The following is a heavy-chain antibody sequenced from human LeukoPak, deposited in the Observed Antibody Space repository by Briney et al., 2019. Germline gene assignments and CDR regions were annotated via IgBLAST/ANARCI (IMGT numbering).Heavy chain of an antibody. CDR2: ISGSGGST. CDR1: GFTFSSYA. D-gene: IGHD4-17*01. J-gene: IGHJ4*02. CDR3: AKDLSATVTFHEVVGY. Sequence: PGGSLRLSCAASGFTFSSYAMNWVRQAPGKGLEWVSAISGSGGSTYYADSVKGRFTISRDNSKNTLYLQMNSLRAEDTAVYYCAKDLSATVTFHEVVGYWGQGTLVTVSS. V-gene: IGHV3-23*01.